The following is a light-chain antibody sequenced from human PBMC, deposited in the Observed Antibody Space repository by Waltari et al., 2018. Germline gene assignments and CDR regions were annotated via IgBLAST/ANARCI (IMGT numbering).Light chain of an antibody. Sequence: DIVMTQSPDSLAVSLGERATINCKSSQTISYSSNNKNYLAWYQKKPGQPHRLLISWASSRESGVPDRFSGSGSGTDFTLTISSLQVEDVAIYYCQQYYSVPLTFGQGTKVGIK. V-gene: IGKV4-1*01. CDR3: QQYYSVPLT. CDR2: WAS. J-gene: IGKJ1*01. CDR1: QTISYSSNNKNY.